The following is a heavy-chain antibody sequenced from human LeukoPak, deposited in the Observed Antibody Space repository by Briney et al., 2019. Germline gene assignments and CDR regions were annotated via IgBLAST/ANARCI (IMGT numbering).Heavy chain of an antibody. CDR1: GFTFSSYA. CDR2: ISGSGGST. J-gene: IGHJ4*02. D-gene: IGHD3-22*01. V-gene: IGHV3-23*01. CDR3: AKDPYLSYDSSGRKKGGSDY. Sequence: GGSLRLSCAASGFTFSSYAMSWVRQAPGKGLEWVSAISGSGGSTYYADSVKGRFTISRDNSKNTLYLQMNSLRAEDTAVYYCAKDPYLSYDSSGRKKGGSDYWGQGTLVTVSS.